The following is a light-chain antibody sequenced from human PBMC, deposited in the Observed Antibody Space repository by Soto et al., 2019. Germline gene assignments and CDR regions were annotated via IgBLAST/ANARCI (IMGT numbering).Light chain of an antibody. CDR2: DVS. Sequence: QSVLTQPPSVSGSPGQSITISCTGTSSDVGGYNYVSWYQQHPGKAPKLMIYDVSNRPSGVSNRFSGSKSGNTASLTISGLQAEDEADYYCSSYTGSSTLGVFGGGTKLTVL. V-gene: IGLV2-14*01. CDR3: SSYTGSSTLGV. J-gene: IGLJ2*01. CDR1: SSDVGGYNY.